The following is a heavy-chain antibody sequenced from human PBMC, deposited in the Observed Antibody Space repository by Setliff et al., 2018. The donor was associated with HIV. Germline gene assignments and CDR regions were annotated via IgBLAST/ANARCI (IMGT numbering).Heavy chain of an antibody. CDR2: MSSYRTSMT. Sequence: GGSLRLSCAASGFTFSYYSMHWVRQAPGKGLEWISFMSSYRTSMTHYADSVKGRFTVSRDDAKNSLYLQMNNLRAEDTAVYFCARYPDYGDFIALDIWGQGTMVTVSS. J-gene: IGHJ3*02. CDR3: ARYPDYGDFIALDI. V-gene: IGHV3-48*01. CDR1: GFTFSYYS. D-gene: IGHD4-17*01.